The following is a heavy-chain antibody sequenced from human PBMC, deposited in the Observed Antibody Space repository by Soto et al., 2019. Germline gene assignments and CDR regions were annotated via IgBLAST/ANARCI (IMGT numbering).Heavy chain of an antibody. Sequence: GGSLRLSCAASGFTFSSYGMHWVRQAPGKGLEWVAVISYDGSNKYYADSVKGRFTISRDNSKNTLYLQMNSLRAEDTAVYYCAKEIVATIFDFDYWGQGTLVTVSS. D-gene: IGHD5-12*01. J-gene: IGHJ4*02. CDR1: GFTFSSYG. V-gene: IGHV3-30*18. CDR2: ISYDGSNK. CDR3: AKEIVATIFDFDY.